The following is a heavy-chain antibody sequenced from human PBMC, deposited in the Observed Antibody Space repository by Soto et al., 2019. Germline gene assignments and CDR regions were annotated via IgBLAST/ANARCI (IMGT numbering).Heavy chain of an antibody. Sequence: QVQLVQSGAEVKKPGSSVKVSCKASGGTFSSYAISWVRQAPGQGLEWMGGIIPIFGTANYAQKLQGRVTITADESTSTAYMELSSLRSEDTAVYYCAREGELGYCSGGSCPFDYWGQGTLVTVSS. CDR3: AREGELGYCSGGSCPFDY. J-gene: IGHJ4*02. CDR1: GGTFSSYA. CDR2: IIPIFGTA. D-gene: IGHD2-15*01. V-gene: IGHV1-69*01.